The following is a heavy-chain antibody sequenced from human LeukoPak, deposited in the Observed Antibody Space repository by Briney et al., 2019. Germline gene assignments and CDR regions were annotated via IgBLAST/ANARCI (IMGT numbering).Heavy chain of an antibody. CDR2: FDPEDGET. D-gene: IGHD4-17*01. J-gene: IGHJ5*02. Sequence: ASVKVSCKASGYTFTGYYMHWVRQAPGKGLEWMGGFDPEDGETIYAQKFQGRVTMTEDTSTDTAYMELSSLRSEDTAVYYCARVTVTTFWFDPWGQGTLVTVSS. CDR3: ARVTVTTFWFDP. V-gene: IGHV1-24*01. CDR1: GYTFTGYY.